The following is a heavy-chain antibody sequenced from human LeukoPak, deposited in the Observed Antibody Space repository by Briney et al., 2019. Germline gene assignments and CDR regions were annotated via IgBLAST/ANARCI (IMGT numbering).Heavy chain of an antibody. D-gene: IGHD6-19*01. Sequence: ASVKVSCKASGYTFTGYYMHWVRQAPGQGLEWMGWINPNSGGTNYAQKFQGRVTMTRDTSISTAYMELSRLRSDDTAVYYCARDLRRGGSGWYWGDWFDPWGQGTLVTVSS. CDR3: ARDLRRGGSGWYWGDWFDP. J-gene: IGHJ5*02. V-gene: IGHV1-2*02. CDR1: GYTFTGYY. CDR2: INPNSGGT.